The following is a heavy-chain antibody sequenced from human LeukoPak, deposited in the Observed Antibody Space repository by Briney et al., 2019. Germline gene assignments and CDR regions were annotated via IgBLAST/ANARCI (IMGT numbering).Heavy chain of an antibody. CDR2: IRYDESNK. V-gene: IGHV3-30*02. D-gene: IGHD1-26*01. J-gene: IGHJ4*02. CDR3: ARLGDSGTLLVDY. CDR1: GFTFSRYG. Sequence: GSLRLSCAASGFTFSRYGMHWVRQAPGKGLEWVAFIRYDESNKFYADSVKGRFTVSRDNSKNTLYLQMNSLRADDTAVYYCARLGDSGTLLVDYWGQGTLVTVSS.